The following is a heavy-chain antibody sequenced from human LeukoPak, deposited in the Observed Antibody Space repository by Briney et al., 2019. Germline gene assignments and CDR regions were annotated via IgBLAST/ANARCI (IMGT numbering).Heavy chain of an antibody. CDR3: ATSGLSRFGF. Sequence: GGTLRLSCAASGFTFSSHGMNWVRQAPGKWLEWASAFSGSGGSTYYADSVKGRFTISRDNSKNTLYLQMNSLRAEDTAVYYCATSGLSRFGFWGQGTLVTVSS. CDR1: GFTFSSHG. J-gene: IGHJ4*02. V-gene: IGHV3-23*01. D-gene: IGHD2/OR15-2a*01. CDR2: FSGSGGST.